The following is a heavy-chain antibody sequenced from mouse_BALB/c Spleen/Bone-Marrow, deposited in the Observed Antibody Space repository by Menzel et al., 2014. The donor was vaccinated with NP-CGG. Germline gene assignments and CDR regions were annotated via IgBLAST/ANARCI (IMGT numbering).Heavy chain of an antibody. J-gene: IGHJ2*01. V-gene: IGHV1-9*01. CDR2: ILPGSGST. D-gene: IGHD4-1*02. CDR3: ARSTGTWDY. Sequence: LKQSGAELMKPGASVKISCKATGYTFSSYWIEWVKQRPGHGLEWIGEILPGSGSTNYNEKFKGKATFTADTSSNTAYMQLSSLTSEDSAVYYCARSTGTWDYWGQGTTLTVSS. CDR1: GYTFSSYW.